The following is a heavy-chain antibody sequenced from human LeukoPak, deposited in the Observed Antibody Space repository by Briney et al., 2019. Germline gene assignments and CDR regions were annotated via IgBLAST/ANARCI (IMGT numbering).Heavy chain of an antibody. J-gene: IGHJ4*02. CDR3: ARVGGRGSSRYLDGVTTYYFDY. CDR1: GGSISSYY. V-gene: IGHV4-59*01. Sequence: SETLSLTCTVSGGSISSYYWSWIRQPPGKGLEWIGYIYYSGSTNYNPSLKSRVTISVDTSKNQFPLKLSSVTAADTAVYYCARVGGRGSSRYLDGVTTYYFDYWGQGTLVTVSS. CDR2: IYYSGST. D-gene: IGHD6-13*01.